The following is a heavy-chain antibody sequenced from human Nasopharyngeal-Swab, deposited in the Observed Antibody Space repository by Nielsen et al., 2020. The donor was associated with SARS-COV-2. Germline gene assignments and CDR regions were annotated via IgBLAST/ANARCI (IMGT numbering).Heavy chain of an antibody. J-gene: IGHJ4*02. Sequence: WETGSGTCAVEGGRVSGYYWSWIRQPPGKGLEWIGEINHSGSTNYNPSLKSRVTISGDTSKNQFSLKLSSVTAADTAVYYCAGGGIPTGDLPTGYYFDYWGQGTLVTVSS. CDR1: GGRVSGYY. CDR3: AGGGIPTGDLPTGYYFDY. CDR2: INHSGST. D-gene: IGHD7-27*01. V-gene: IGHV4-34*01.